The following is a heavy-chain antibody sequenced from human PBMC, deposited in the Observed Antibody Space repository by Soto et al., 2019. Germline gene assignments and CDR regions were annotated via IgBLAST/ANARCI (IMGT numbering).Heavy chain of an antibody. V-gene: IGHV2-5*02. D-gene: IGHD3-3*01. CDR2: IYWDDDK. J-gene: IGHJ4*02. CDR1: GFSLSSSGVN. CDR3: AHRLDDVSPFDS. Sequence: QITLKESGPTLVKPTQTLTLTCTCSGFSLSSSGVNVGWIRQPPGKALDWLALIYWDDDKRYNPSLKSRLTVTKDTSKNQVVLTMTNMDPVDTVTYFCAHRLDDVSPFDSWGQGALVTVSS.